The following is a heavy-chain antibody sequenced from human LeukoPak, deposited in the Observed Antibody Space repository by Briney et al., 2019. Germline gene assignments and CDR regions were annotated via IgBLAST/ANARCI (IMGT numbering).Heavy chain of an antibody. CDR3: ARALDHYSSGWYLYFDY. J-gene: IGHJ4*02. D-gene: IGHD6-19*01. CDR1: GGTFISYA. Sequence: SVKVSCKASGGTFISYAISWVRQAPGQGLEWMGGIIPIFGTANYAQKFQGRVTITADESTSTAYMELSSLRSEDTAVYYCARALDHYSSGWYLYFDYWGQGTLVTVSS. V-gene: IGHV1-69*13. CDR2: IIPIFGTA.